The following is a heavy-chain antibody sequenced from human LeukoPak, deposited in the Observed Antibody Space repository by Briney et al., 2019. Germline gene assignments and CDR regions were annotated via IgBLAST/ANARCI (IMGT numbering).Heavy chain of an antibody. J-gene: IGHJ3*02. CDR3: ARTSIAARRANAFDI. CDR2: IYHSGST. Sequence: SETLSLTCAVFGGSISSGGYSWSWIRQPPGKGLEWIGYIYHSGSTCYNPSLKSRVTISVDRSKNQFSLKLSSVTAADTAVYYCARTSIAARRANAFDIWGQGTMVTVSS. CDR1: GGSISSGGYS. V-gene: IGHV4-30-2*01. D-gene: IGHD6-6*01.